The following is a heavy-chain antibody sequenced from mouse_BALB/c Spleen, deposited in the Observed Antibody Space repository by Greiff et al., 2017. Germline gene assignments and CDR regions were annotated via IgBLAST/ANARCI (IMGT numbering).Heavy chain of an antibody. CDR3: ARGDTTATWYFDV. Sequence: EVMLVESGGGLVKPGGSLKLSCAASGFTFSSYAMSWVRQTPEKRLEWVASISSGGSTYYPDSVKGRFTISRDNARNILYLQMSSLRSEDTAMYYCARGDTTATWYFDVWGAGTTVTVSS. D-gene: IGHD1-2*01. V-gene: IGHV5-6-5*01. CDR2: ISSGGST. J-gene: IGHJ1*01. CDR1: GFTFSSYA.